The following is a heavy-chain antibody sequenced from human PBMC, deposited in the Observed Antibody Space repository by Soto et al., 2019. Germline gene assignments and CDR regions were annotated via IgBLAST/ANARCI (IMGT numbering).Heavy chain of an antibody. CDR2: ISGSGGST. CDR1: DFTFSSYA. D-gene: IGHD3-3*01. V-gene: IGHV3-23*01. Sequence: EVQLLESGGGLVQPGGSLRLSCAASDFTFSSYAMSWVRQAPGKGLEWVSAISGSGGSTYYADSVKGRFTISRDNSKNTLYLQMNSLRAEDTAVYYCAKALKTYYDFWRGRGGNWFDPWGQGTLVTVSS. J-gene: IGHJ5*02. CDR3: AKALKTYYDFWRGRGGNWFDP.